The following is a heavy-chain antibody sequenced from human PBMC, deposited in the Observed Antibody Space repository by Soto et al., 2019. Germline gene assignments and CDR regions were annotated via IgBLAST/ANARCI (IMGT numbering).Heavy chain of an antibody. CDR1: GFTFDDYA. J-gene: IGHJ4*02. CDR3: AKDGRYFDWFDY. Sequence: EVQLVESGGGLVQPGRSLRLSCAASGFTFDDYAMHWVRQAPGKGLEWVSGISWNSGSIGYADSVKGRFTISRDNAKTSLYLQMNSLRAEDTALYYCAKDGRYFDWFDYWGQGTLVTVSS. V-gene: IGHV3-9*01. D-gene: IGHD3-9*01. CDR2: ISWNSGSI.